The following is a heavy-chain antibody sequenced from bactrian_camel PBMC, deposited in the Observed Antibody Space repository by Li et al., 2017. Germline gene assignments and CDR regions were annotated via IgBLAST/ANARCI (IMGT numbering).Heavy chain of an antibody. J-gene: IGHJ4*01. CDR2: ISGGGSI. CDR1: GGGMHVRD. D-gene: IGHD2*01. CDR3: ALTIPYGGTWSTYPYKY. V-gene: IGHV3S53*01. Sequence: HVQLVESGGGLVQAGGSLRLSCTGSGGGMHVRDMGWFRQVPGREREGVATISGGGSITYADSVKGRFTISRDNAKSTVYLQMNSLKSEDTAHYYCALTIPYGGTWSTYPYKYWGQGTQVTVS.